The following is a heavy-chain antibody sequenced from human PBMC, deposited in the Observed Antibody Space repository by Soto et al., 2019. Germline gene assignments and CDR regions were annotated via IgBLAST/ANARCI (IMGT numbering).Heavy chain of an antibody. Sequence: GGSMRLPCEASGFSFRSHGMTWVRQAPGKGLEWVAFISSNSSSKNYADSVKGRFTISRDNTKNSLYLQMSSLRDEDTAVYYCARRITMVRGPYYYYCMDVRGQGFTVTGSS. D-gene: IGHD3-10*01. CDR2: ISSNSSSK. CDR1: GFSFRSHG. V-gene: IGHV3-48*02. CDR3: ARRITMVRGPYYYYCMDV. J-gene: IGHJ6*02.